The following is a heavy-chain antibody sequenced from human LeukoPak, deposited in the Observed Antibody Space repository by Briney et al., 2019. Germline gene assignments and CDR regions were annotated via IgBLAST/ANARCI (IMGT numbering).Heavy chain of an antibody. D-gene: IGHD3-22*01. CDR1: GFTFSSYW. CDR2: INSDGSSS. J-gene: IGHJ5*02. V-gene: IGHV3-74*01. Sequence: GGSLRLSCAASGFTFSSYWMHWVRQAPGKGLVWVSRINSDGSSSSYADSVKGRFTISRGNAKSTLYLQMNSLRAEDTAVYYCASGNYDSSGSWGQGTLVTVSS. CDR3: ASGNYDSSGS.